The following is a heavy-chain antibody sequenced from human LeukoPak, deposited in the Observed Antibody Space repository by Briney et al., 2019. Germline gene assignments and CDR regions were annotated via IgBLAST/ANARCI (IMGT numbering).Heavy chain of an antibody. Sequence: GGSLRLSCAASGFTFSSCSMNWVRQAPGKGLEWVSSISSSSSYIYYADSVKGRFTISKDNAKNSLLLQMNSLRAEDTAMYYCARAILSDPKYYGMDVWGQGTTVTVSS. CDR2: ISSSSSYI. D-gene: IGHD3-9*01. J-gene: IGHJ6*02. CDR1: GFTFSSCS. V-gene: IGHV3-21*04. CDR3: ARAILSDPKYYGMDV.